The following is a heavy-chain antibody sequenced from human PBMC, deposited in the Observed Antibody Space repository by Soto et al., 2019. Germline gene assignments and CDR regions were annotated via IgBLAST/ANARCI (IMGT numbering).Heavy chain of an antibody. J-gene: IGHJ5*02. CDR2: IYSSGST. CDR1: GGSISSYY. V-gene: IGHV4-59*01. D-gene: IGHD3-3*01. CDR3: ARGYNDFWSGYFTWFDP. Sequence: QVQLQESGPGLVKPSETLSLTCTVSGGSISSYYWSWIRQPPGKGLEWIGYIYSSGSTNYNPSLKSRVTISLDTSKNPFSLMLSSVTAADTAVYYCARGYNDFWSGYFTWFDPLRQGTLVTVSS.